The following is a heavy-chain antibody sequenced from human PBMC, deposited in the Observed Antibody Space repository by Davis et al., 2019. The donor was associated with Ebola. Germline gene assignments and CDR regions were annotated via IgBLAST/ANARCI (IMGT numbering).Heavy chain of an antibody. CDR3: AKGRSNCSSTSCSYPPFDY. CDR1: GFTFSSYA. CDR2: ISGSGGST. V-gene: IGHV3-23*01. D-gene: IGHD2-2*01. Sequence: GESLKISCAASGFTFSSYAMSWVRQAPGKGLEWVSAISGSGGSTYYADSVKGRFTISRDNSKNTLYLQINSLRAEDTAVYYCAKGRSNCSSTSCSYPPFDYWGQGTLVTVSS. J-gene: IGHJ4*02.